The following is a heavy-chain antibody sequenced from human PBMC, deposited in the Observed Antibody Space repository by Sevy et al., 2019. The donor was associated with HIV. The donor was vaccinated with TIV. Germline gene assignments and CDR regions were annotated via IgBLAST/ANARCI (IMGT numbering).Heavy chain of an antibody. J-gene: IGHJ4*02. V-gene: IGHV1-69*13. CDR1: GGTFSSYA. Sequence: ASVKVSCKASGGTFSSYAISWVRQAPGQGLEWMGGIIPIFGTANYAQKFQGRVTITADESTSTAYMELSSLRSEDTAVYYCARDHKGGASLQTPSVWGQGTLVTVSS. CDR2: IIPIFGTA. CDR3: ARDHKGGASLQTPSV. D-gene: IGHD1-26*01.